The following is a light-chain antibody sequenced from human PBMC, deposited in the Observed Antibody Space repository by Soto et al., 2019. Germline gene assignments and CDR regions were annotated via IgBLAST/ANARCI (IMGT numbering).Light chain of an antibody. J-gene: IGKJ1*01. CDR3: QQNNNWPQT. V-gene: IGKV3-15*01. CDR2: GAS. CDR1: QSVRSN. Sequence: EVVMTQSPATLSVSPGERATLSCRASQSVRSNLAWYQQKPGQAPRLLIYGASTRATGIPARFSGSGSGTEFTLTISSLQSEDFAVYYCQQNNNWPQTFGQGTKVDIK.